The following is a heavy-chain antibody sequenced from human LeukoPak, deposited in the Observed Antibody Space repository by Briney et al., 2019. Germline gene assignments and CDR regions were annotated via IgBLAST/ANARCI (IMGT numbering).Heavy chain of an antibody. J-gene: IGHJ6*02. Sequence: GGSLRLSCAASGFTFSSYAMHWVRQAPGKGLEWVAVISYDGSNKYYADSVKGRFTISRDNSKNTLYLQMNSLRAEDTAVYYCAKENYYDSSGYYPAGYYGMDVWGQGTTVTVSS. CDR3: AKENYYDSSGYYPAGYYGMDV. CDR1: GFTFSSYA. D-gene: IGHD3-22*01. V-gene: IGHV3-30-3*01. CDR2: ISYDGSNK.